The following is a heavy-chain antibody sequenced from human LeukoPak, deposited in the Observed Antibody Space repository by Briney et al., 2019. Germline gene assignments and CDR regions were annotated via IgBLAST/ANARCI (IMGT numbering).Heavy chain of an antibody. J-gene: IGHJ6*02. Sequence: PGGSLRLSCAASGFTVSSNYMSWVRQAPGKGLEGVSVIYSGGSTYYADSVKGRFTISRDNSKNTLYLQMNSLRAEDTAVYYCARYYYYYYGMDVWGQGTTVTVSS. CDR3: ARYYYYYYGMDV. V-gene: IGHV3-53*01. CDR1: GFTVSSNY. CDR2: IYSGGST.